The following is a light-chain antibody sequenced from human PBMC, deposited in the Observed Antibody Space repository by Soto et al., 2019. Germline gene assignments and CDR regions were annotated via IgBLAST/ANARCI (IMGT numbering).Light chain of an antibody. J-gene: IGKJ5*01. Sequence: EVVLTQSPGTLSLSPGERVTLSCRASQSISGNYLAWYQHKPGQAPRLLISGTYTRAPGIPDRFTGRRSGTELSLTISSLEPGDFAVYYCQHYGDSLSITFGQGTRLEI. V-gene: IGKV3-20*01. CDR1: QSISGNY. CDR2: GTY. CDR3: QHYGDSLSIT.